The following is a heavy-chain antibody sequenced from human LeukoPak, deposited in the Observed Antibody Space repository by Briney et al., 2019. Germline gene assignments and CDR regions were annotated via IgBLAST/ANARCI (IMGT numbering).Heavy chain of an antibody. CDR2: INPNSGGT. V-gene: IGHV1-2*04. D-gene: IGHD2-15*01. CDR1: GYTFTGYY. CDR3: ARDRSPLGYCSGGSCYWFDP. Sequence: ASVKVSCKASGYTFTGYYMHWVRQAPGQGLEWMGWINPNSGGTNYAQKFQGWVTMTRDTSISTAYMELSSLRSEDTAVYYCARDRSPLGYCSGGSCYWFDPWGQGTLVTVSS. J-gene: IGHJ5*02.